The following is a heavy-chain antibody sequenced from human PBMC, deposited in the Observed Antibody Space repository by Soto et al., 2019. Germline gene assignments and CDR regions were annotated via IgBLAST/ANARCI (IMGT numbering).Heavy chain of an antibody. J-gene: IGHJ5*02. Sequence: SETLSLTCTVSGGSINNHYWSWIRQPPGKGLEWIGYIYYSGTTNYNPSLKSRVTISVDTSKNQFSLKLSSVTAADTAVYYCARAVGYCSSTSCQLNWFDPWGQGTLVTVSS. CDR2: IYYSGTT. V-gene: IGHV4-59*11. D-gene: IGHD2-2*01. CDR1: GGSINNHY. CDR3: ARAVGYCSSTSCQLNWFDP.